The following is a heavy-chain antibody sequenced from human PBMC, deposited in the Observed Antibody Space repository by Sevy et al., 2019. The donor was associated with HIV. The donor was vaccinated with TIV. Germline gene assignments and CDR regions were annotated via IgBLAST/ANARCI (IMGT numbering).Heavy chain of an antibody. CDR1: GFTFSSYA. D-gene: IGHD2-21*01. CDR2: ISGSGGST. CDR3: AKDRSVVVVSSKFQH. J-gene: IGHJ1*01. Sequence: GGSLRLSCAASGFTFSSYAMHWVRQAPGKGLEWVSAISGSGGSTYYADSVKGRFTISRDNSKNTLYLQMNSLRAEDTAVYYCAKDRSVVVVSSKFQHWGQGTLVTVSS. V-gene: IGHV3-23*01.